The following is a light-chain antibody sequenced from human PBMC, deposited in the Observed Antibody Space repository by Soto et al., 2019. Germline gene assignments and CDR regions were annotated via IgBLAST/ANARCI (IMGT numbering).Light chain of an antibody. J-gene: IGKJ4*01. V-gene: IGKV1-12*01. CDR2: GAS. CDR3: QQSSSFPLT. Sequence: IQMTQSPSSVSASVGDSVTITCRASQLISSWLAWYQVKPGKAPKLLVYGASNRESGVPSRFSGSEYGTLFTLTINSLQPEDFATYYCQQSSSFPLTFGGGTEVEV. CDR1: QLISSW.